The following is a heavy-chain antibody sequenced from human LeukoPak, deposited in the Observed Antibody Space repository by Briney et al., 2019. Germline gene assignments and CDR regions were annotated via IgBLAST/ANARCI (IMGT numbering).Heavy chain of an antibody. CDR2: IKSKTDGGTT. D-gene: IGHD2-2*01. Sequence: GGSLRLSCAASGFTFSNAWMSWVRQAPGKGLEWVGRIKSKTDGGTTDYAAPVKGRFTISRDDSKNTLYLQMNSLKTEDTAVYYCTTDSYCSSTSCSSHAFDIWGQGTMATVSS. V-gene: IGHV3-15*01. CDR3: TTDSYCSSTSCSSHAFDI. CDR1: GFTFSNAW. J-gene: IGHJ3*02.